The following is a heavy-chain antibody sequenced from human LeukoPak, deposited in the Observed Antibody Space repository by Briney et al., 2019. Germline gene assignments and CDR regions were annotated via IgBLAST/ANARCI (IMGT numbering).Heavy chain of an antibody. V-gene: IGHV3-21*01. CDR1: RFTFSSYS. Sequence: GGALRLSCAASRFTFSSYSMNWVRQAPGKGLEWVSSISSSSSYIYYADSVEGRFTISRDNAKNSLYLQMNSLRAEDTAVYYCARDLVLRYFDWLPAPDYYYYYGMDVWGQGTTVTVSS. J-gene: IGHJ6*02. CDR3: ARDLVLRYFDWLPAPDYYYYYGMDV. D-gene: IGHD3-9*01. CDR2: ISSSSSYI.